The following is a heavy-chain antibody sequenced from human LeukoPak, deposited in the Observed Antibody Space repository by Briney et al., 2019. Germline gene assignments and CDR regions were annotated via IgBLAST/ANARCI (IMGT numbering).Heavy chain of an antibody. CDR3: ARLRDVWGSYRSYYFDY. V-gene: IGHV4-39*01. J-gene: IGHJ4*02. Sequence: TSETLSLTCTVSGGSISSSSYYWGWIRQPPGKGLEWIGSIYYSGSTYYNPSLKSRVTISVDTSKNQFSLKLSSVTAADTAVYYCARLRDVWGSYRSYYFDYWGQGTLVTVSS. D-gene: IGHD3-16*02. CDR2: IYYSGST. CDR1: GGSISSSSYY.